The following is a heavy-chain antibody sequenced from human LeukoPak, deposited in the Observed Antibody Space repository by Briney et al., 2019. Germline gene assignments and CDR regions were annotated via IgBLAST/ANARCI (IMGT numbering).Heavy chain of an antibody. CDR1: GFSFRSHW. V-gene: IGHV3-7*01. J-gene: IGHJ3*02. CDR3: ATISAQTFDI. Sequence: GGSLRLSCVGSGFSFRSHWVNWVRQSPGKGLEWVANIKPDGSDKYYVDSARGRFTVSRDNAKNSAFMQMNSLRAEDTAIYYCATISAQTFDIWGQGTLVSVSS. D-gene: IGHD5-24*01. CDR2: IKPDGSDK.